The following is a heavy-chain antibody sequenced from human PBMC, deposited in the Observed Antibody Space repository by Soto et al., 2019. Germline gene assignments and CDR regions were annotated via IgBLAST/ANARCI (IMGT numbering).Heavy chain of an antibody. J-gene: IGHJ4*02. V-gene: IGHV1-3*05. CDR2: IKADNGDT. D-gene: IGHD3-9*01. CDR3: ATSDWAW. CDR1: GYIFADYA. Sequence: HIVQSGPEEKSPGASVKLSCTTSGYIFADYAIHWVLQAPGQGLEWVGWIKADNGDTRYSPKFQGRLIITRDISASTSYMELSDLRSTDTAVFYCATSDWAWWGRGTLITVS.